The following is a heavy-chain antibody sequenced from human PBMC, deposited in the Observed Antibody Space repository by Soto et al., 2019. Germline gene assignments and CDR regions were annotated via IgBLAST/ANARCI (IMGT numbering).Heavy chain of an antibody. CDR1: GAPITINY. CDR2: IYYSGST. V-gene: IGHV4-59*01. J-gene: IGHJ4*01. CDR3: ARDAGGRYDH. D-gene: IGHD2-15*01. Sequence: LSLTCTVSGAPITINYWSWIRQAPGKGLEWSADIYYSGSTTYNPSLQSRLTIAADTSKDQFSLKLNSVTAADTAVYCCARDAGGRYDHWGRGILVTVSS.